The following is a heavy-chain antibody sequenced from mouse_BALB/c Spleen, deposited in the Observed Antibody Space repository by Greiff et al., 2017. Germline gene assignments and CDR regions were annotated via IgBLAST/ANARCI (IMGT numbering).Heavy chain of an antibody. Sequence: EVKLMESGGGLVKPGGSLKLSCAASGFTFSSYAMSWVRQTPEKRLEWVASISSGGSTYYPDSVKGRFTISRDNAKNTLYLQMSSLKSEDTAMYYCTRDRDRDYYAMDYWGQGTSVTVSS. V-gene: IGHV5-6-4*01. CDR1: GFTFSSYA. CDR3: TRDRDRDYYAMDY. CDR2: ISSGGST. J-gene: IGHJ4*01. D-gene: IGHD3-1*01.